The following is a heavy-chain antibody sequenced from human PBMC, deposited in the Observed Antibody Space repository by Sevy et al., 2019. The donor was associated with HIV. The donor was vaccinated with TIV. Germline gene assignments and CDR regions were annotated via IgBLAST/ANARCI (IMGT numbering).Heavy chain of an antibody. D-gene: IGHD5-18*01. Sequence: GGSLRLSCAASGFTVNSNYMTWVRQAPGKGLEGVSVIHSDDTTYHADSVKDRFTISRDSFKNTLYLHMSSLGAEDTAGYYCARGKSAYCYALNYWGQGTLVTVSS. CDR3: ARGKSAYCYALNY. J-gene: IGHJ4*02. CDR2: IHSDDTT. CDR1: GFTVNSNY. V-gene: IGHV3-66*01.